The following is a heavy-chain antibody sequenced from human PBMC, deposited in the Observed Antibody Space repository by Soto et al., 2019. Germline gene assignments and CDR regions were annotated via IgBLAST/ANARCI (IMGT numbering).Heavy chain of an antibody. CDR3: ASIPSHDSSGFDY. D-gene: IGHD3-22*01. J-gene: IGHJ4*02. Sequence: QVQLVQSGAEVKKPGASVKVSCKASGYTFTSYGFTWVRQAPGQGLEWMGWISAYNENTNYAQKLQGRVTMTTDKSTSTAYMELSSLRSEDTAVYYCASIPSHDSSGFDYWGQGTLVTVSS. CDR1: GYTFTSYG. V-gene: IGHV1-18*01. CDR2: ISAYNENT.